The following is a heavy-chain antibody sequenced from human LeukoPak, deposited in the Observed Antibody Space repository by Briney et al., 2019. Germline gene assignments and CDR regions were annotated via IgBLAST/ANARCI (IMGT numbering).Heavy chain of an antibody. Sequence: PGRSLRLSCAVSGFIFDDYAMHWVRQAPGKGLEWVSFITGSSSTIYYADSVKGRFTISRDNAKNSLYLQMNSLRAEDTAVYYCASCSSTNCYWGQGTLVTVSS. J-gene: IGHJ4*02. D-gene: IGHD2-2*01. CDR1: GFIFDDYA. CDR2: ITGSSSTI. CDR3: ASCSSTNCY. V-gene: IGHV3-48*01.